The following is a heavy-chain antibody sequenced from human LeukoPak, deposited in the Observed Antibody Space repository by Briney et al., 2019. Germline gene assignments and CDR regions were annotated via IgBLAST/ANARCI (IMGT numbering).Heavy chain of an antibody. CDR1: GVSISSGDYS. V-gene: IGHV4-30-2*01. CDR3: AGDYGSGSYRFDY. D-gene: IGHD3-10*01. Sequence: SQTLSLTCAVSGVSISSGDYSWSWIRPPPGKGLEWIGYIYHSGSTLYNPSPKSRVTMSIDRSKNQFSLKLSSVTAADTAVYYCAGDYGSGSYRFDYWGQGTLVTVSS. CDR2: IYHSGST. J-gene: IGHJ4*02.